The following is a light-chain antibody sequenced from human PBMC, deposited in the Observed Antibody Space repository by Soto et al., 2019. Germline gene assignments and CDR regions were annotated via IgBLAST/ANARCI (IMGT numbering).Light chain of an antibody. V-gene: IGLV1-40*01. Sequence: QSVLTQPPSVSGAPGQRVTISCTGSNSNIGAGYGVHWYQQLPGTAPKLLIYINTNRPSGVPDRFSGSKSGTSASLAITGLQAEDEADYYCQSYDSSLSGSVFGGGTKLTVL. CDR3: QSYDSSLSGSV. J-gene: IGLJ2*01. CDR2: INT. CDR1: NSNIGAGYG.